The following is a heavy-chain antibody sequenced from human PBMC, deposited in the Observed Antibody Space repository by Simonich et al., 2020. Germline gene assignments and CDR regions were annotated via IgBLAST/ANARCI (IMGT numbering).Heavy chain of an antibody. J-gene: IGHJ6*04. CDR2: IWYDGRNK. Sequence: QVQLVESGGGVVQPGRSLRLSCAASGFTFSSYVMHWVRQAPGKGRGWGGVIWYDGRNKNYANPVKGRFTISRDNSKNTLYLQMNSLRAEDTAVYYCARDWCTNGVCLDVWGKGTTVTVSS. CDR3: ARDWCTNGVCLDV. D-gene: IGHD2-8*01. V-gene: IGHV3-33*01. CDR1: GFTFSSYV.